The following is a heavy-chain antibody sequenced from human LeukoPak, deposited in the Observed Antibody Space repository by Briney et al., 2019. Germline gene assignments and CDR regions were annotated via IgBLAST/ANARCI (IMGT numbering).Heavy chain of an antibody. V-gene: IGHV3-66*01. Sequence: GGSLRLSCAASGFTVGNNYMNWVRQAPGKGLEWVSLIFSHGETSYADSVKGRFTIPRDNSKNTLYLQMNGLRVEDTAVYYCARDPPAVSISTYAWGQGTLVTVSS. CDR1: GFTVGNNY. CDR3: ARDPPAVSISTYA. CDR2: IFSHGET. J-gene: IGHJ4*02. D-gene: IGHD3-3*02.